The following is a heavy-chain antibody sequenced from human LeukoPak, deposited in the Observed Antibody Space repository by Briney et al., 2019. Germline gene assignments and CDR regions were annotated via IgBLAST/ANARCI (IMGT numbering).Heavy chain of an antibody. CDR2: IIPIFGTA. D-gene: IGHD3-22*01. CDR3: AREDEDSSGYFYYYYMDV. J-gene: IGHJ6*03. Sequence: SVKVSCKAFGGTFSSYAISWVRQAPGQGLEWMGRIIPIFGTANYAQKFQGRVTITTDESTSTAYMELSSLRSEDTAVYYCAREDEDSSGYFYYYYMDVWGKGTTVTVSS. CDR1: GGTFSSYA. V-gene: IGHV1-69*05.